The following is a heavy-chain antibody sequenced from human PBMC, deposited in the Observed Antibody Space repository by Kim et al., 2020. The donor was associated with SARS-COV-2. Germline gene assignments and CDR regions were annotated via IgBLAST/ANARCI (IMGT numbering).Heavy chain of an antibody. CDR3: SREARDISGWYSLDY. V-gene: IGHV4-59*01. Sequence: SETLSLTCTVSGGSISTDYWSWIRQPPGKGLEWVGYIYYSGSTDYNPSLKSRVTISRDTSKNQFSLNLSSVTAADTAAYYCSREARDISGWYSLDYCG. CDR2: IYYSGST. D-gene: IGHD6-19*01. J-gene: IGHJ4*01. CDR1: GGSISTDY.